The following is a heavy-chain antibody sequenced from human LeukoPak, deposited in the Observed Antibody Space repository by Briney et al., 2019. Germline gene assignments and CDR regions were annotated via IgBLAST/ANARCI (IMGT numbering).Heavy chain of an antibody. V-gene: IGHV3-53*01. CDR2: FYSGGST. J-gene: IGHJ2*01. D-gene: IGHD4-23*01. CDR3: ARVSAGGWYFDL. Sequence: GGSLRLSCAASGFTVSSNDMAWVRQAPGKGLEWVSVFYSGGSTYYADSVKGRFTVSRDNSKNTLYLQLNSLRAEDTAVYYCARVSAGGWYFDLWGRGTLVTVSS. CDR1: GFTVSSND.